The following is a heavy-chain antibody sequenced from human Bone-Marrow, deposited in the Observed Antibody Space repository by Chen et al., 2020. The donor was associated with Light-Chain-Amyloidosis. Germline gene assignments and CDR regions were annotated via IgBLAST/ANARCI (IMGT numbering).Heavy chain of an antibody. CDR1: GFTFSSYE. CDR2: ISSSGSTI. CDR3: ASGGYSSSWYEGWFDP. Sequence: EVQLVESGGGLVQPGGSLRLSCAASGFTFSSYEMNWVRQAPGKGLEWVSYISSSGSTIYYADSVKGRFTISRDNAKNSLYLQMNSLRAEDTAVYYCASGGYSSSWYEGWFDPLGQGTLVTVSS. J-gene: IGHJ5*02. V-gene: IGHV3-48*03. D-gene: IGHD6-13*01.